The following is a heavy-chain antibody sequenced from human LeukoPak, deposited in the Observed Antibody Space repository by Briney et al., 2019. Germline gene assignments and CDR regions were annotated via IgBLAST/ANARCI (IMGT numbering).Heavy chain of an antibody. CDR1: GGSISSSNW. CDR3: ARGLTMVRGVRPFDY. V-gene: IGHV4-4*02. Sequence: SETLSLTCALSGGSISSSNWWSWVRQPPGKGLEWIGEIYHSGSTNYNPSLKSRVTISVDKSKNQFSLKLSSVTAADTAVYYCARGLTMVRGVRPFDYWGQGTLVTVSS. D-gene: IGHD3-10*01. CDR2: IYHSGST. J-gene: IGHJ4*02.